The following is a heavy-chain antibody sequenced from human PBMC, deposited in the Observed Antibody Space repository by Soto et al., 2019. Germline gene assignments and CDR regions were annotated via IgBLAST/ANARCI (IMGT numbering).Heavy chain of an antibody. CDR3: ARYCSGARCYPCRDALEI. J-gene: IGHJ3*02. D-gene: IGHD2-15*01. Sequence: GESLKISCMGSGYSFTNYWIGWVRQMPGKGLEWMGIIYPGDSDTRYSPSFQGQVTISADKSISTAYLQWSSLKASDTAMYYCARYCSGARCYPCRDALEIWGKGTPVTISS. CDR2: IYPGDSDT. V-gene: IGHV5-51*01. CDR1: GYSFTNYW.